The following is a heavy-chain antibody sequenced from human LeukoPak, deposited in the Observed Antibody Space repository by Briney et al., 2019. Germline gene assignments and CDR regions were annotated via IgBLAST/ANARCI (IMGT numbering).Heavy chain of an antibody. CDR3: AKDGSGSYYNVRRTIYYFDY. Sequence: PGGSLRLSCAASGFTLSSYAMSWVRQAPGKGLEWVSAISGSGGSTYYADSVKGRFTISRDNSKNTLYLQMNSLRAEDTAVYYCAKDGSGSYYNVRRTIYYFDYWGQGTLVTVSS. CDR1: GFTLSSYA. J-gene: IGHJ4*02. V-gene: IGHV3-23*01. D-gene: IGHD3-10*01. CDR2: ISGSGGST.